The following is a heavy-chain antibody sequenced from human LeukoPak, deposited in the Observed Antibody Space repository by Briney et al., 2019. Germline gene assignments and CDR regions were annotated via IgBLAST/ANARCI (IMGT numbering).Heavy chain of an antibody. CDR1: GFTFSDYN. Sequence: GGSLRLSCAASGFTFSDYNMRWIRQAPGKGLEWVSSISRSGSTKYYADSVKGRFTISRDNAKNSLYLQMNSLRAEDTALYYCARESGMRFGEFTHWGQGTLVTVSS. J-gene: IGHJ4*02. D-gene: IGHD3-10*01. V-gene: IGHV3-11*01. CDR2: ISRSGSTK. CDR3: ARESGMRFGEFTH.